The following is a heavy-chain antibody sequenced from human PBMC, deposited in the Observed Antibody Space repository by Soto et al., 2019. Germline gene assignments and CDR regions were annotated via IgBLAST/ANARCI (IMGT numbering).Heavy chain of an antibody. CDR1: GFTFNNYV. D-gene: IGHD2-2*01. CDR3: AKDREGCGTTNCYLYCLDV. CDR2: ITGRGGTT. J-gene: IGHJ6*02. Sequence: EVQLLESGGGLVQSGGSLRLSCAASGFTFNNYVMTWVRQAPGKGLEWVSSITGRGGTTYYADSVKGRFTISRDSSKNTLHLQMNSLTAEDTAVYYCAKDREGCGTTNCYLYCLDVWGQGTTVTVS. V-gene: IGHV3-23*01.